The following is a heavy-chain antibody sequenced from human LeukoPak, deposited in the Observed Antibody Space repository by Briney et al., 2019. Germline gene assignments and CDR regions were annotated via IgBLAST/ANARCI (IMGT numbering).Heavy chain of an antibody. CDR1: GFTFSSYA. J-gene: IGHJ3*02. D-gene: IGHD4-17*01. V-gene: IGHV3-30-3*02. Sequence: GGSLRLSCAASGFTFSSYAMHWVRQAPGKGLEWVAVISYDGSNKYYADSVKGRFTISRDNSKNTLYLQMNSLRAEDTAVYYCAKLVHDYGTNDAFDIWGQGTMVTVSS. CDR2: ISYDGSNK. CDR3: AKLVHDYGTNDAFDI.